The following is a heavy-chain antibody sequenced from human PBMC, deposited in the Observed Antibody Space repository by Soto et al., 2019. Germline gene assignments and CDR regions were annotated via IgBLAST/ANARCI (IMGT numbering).Heavy chain of an antibody. J-gene: IGHJ4*02. V-gene: IGHV3-30-3*01. Sequence: QVQLVESGGGVVQPGRSLRLSCAASGFTFSSYAMHWVRQAPGKGLEWVAVMSYDGSNKYYADSVKGRFTISRDNSKNPLYLKRNGLGAEDPVVYSCARFRGCRGGSSSPYFDYGGQGPLVT. CDR2: MSYDGSNK. D-gene: IGHD2-15*01. CDR3: ARFRGCRGGSSSPYFDY. CDR1: GFTFSSYA.